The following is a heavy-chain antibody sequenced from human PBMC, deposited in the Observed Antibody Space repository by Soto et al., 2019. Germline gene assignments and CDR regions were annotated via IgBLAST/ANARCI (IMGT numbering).Heavy chain of an antibody. Sequence: SQTLSLTCAISGDSVSSNSAAWNGIRQSPSRGLEWLGRTYYRSKWYNDYAVSVKSRVTINPDTSKNQFSLQLNSVTPEDTAVYYCARDRTGTTGYYYGMDVWGQGTTVTVSS. CDR2: TYYRSKWYN. V-gene: IGHV6-1*01. D-gene: IGHD1-7*01. CDR1: GDSVSSNSAA. CDR3: ARDRTGTTGYYYGMDV. J-gene: IGHJ6*02.